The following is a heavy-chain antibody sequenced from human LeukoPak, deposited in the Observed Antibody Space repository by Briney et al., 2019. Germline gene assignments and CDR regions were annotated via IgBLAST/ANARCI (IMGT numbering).Heavy chain of an antibody. D-gene: IGHD4-17*01. CDR1: VYTFTIYY. CDR3: ASDYWTTVTYAFDM. J-gene: IGHJ3*02. CDR2: INPSGGST. Sequence: GASVTVSFKSSVYTFTIYYMHWVRQAPGQGLEWMGIINPSGGSTNYAQKFQGRVTMTSDTSTSTVYMELSSLISADTAVYYFASDYWTTVTYAFDMWGQGTMVTVSS. V-gene: IGHV1-46*01.